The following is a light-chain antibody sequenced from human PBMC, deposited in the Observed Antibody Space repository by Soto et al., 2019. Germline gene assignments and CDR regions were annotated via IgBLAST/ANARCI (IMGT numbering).Light chain of an antibody. CDR3: RQYNNWPPIT. CDR2: GAA. J-gene: IGKJ5*01. CDR1: QSVSND. Sequence: EIVLTQSPCILSLSPGDRATLSCRASQSVSNDLLAWYQQKPGQAPPLLIIGAATRATSSPARCSSSGSSTTFTPPTSSRLSAGVSVYYCRQYNNWPPITFGQATRLEI. V-gene: IGKV3-15*01.